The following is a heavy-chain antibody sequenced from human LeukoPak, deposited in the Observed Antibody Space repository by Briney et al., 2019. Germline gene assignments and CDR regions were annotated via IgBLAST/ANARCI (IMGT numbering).Heavy chain of an antibody. CDR1: GFTFSSYS. CDR2: ISSSSSYI. J-gene: IGHJ4*02. CDR3: APSRGATY. V-gene: IGHV3-21*01. D-gene: IGHD3-10*01. Sequence: GGSLRLSCAASGFTFSSYSMNWIHQAPGRGLEWVSSISSSSSYIYYADSVKGRFTISRDNAKNSLYLQMNSLGAEDTAVYYCAPSRGATYWGQGTLVTVSS.